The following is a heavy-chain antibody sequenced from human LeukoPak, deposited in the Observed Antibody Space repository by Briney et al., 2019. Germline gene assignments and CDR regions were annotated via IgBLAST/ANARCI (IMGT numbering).Heavy chain of an antibody. CDR1: EFNTYA. CDR2: IYSGGST. Sequence: PGGSRTLSCAASEFNTYAVIWVRQAPGKGLEWVSVIYSGGSTYYADSVKGRFTISRDNSKNTLYLQMNSLRAEDTAVYYCARYFWNDVHWGQGTLVTVSS. D-gene: IGHD1-1*01. J-gene: IGHJ4*02. V-gene: IGHV3-53*01. CDR3: ARYFWNDVH.